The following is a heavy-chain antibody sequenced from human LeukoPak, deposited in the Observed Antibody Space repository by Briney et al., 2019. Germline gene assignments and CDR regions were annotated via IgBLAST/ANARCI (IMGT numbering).Heavy chain of an antibody. Sequence: SETLSLTCTVSGGSISSYYWSWIRHPAGKGLEWIGRIYTSGSTNYNPSLKSRVTMSVDTSKNQFSLKLSSVTAADTAVYYCASYQLVRGYYYYMDVWGKGTTVTVSS. J-gene: IGHJ6*03. CDR1: GGSISSYY. CDR3: ASYQLVRGYYYYMDV. V-gene: IGHV4-4*07. CDR2: IYTSGST. D-gene: IGHD6-6*01.